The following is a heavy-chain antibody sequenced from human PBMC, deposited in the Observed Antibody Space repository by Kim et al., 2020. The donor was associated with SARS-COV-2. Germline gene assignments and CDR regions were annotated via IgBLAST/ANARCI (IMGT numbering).Heavy chain of an antibody. Sequence: ASVKVSCKASGYTFTSYYMHWVRQAPGQGLEWMGIINPSGGSTSYAQKFQGRVTMTRDTSTSTVYMELSSLRSEDTAVYYCARVRYSSSSEAFNWFDPWGQGTLVTVSS. CDR2: INPSGGST. V-gene: IGHV1-46*01. CDR3: ARVRYSSSSEAFNWFDP. D-gene: IGHD6-6*01. J-gene: IGHJ5*02. CDR1: GYTFTSYY.